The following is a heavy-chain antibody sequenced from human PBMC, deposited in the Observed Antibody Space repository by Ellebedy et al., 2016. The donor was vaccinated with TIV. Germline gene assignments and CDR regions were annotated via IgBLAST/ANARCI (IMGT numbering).Heavy chain of an antibody. CDR1: GFTFSDYY. D-gene: IGHD1-1*01. Sequence: GESLKISCAASGFTFSDYYMSWIRQAPAKGLEWVSYISSSGNTIYYADSVKGRFTISRDIAKNSLFLQMNSLRAEDTAIYYCTKRADNWGFFDYWGQGARVTVSS. J-gene: IGHJ4*02. CDR2: ISSSGNTI. CDR3: TKRADNWGFFDY. V-gene: IGHV3-11*01.